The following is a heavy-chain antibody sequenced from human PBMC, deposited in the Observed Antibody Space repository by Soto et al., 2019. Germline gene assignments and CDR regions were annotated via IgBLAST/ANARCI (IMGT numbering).Heavy chain of an antibody. CDR1: GGSISSFY. V-gene: IGHV4-59*01. CDR2: IYYSGST. Sequence: SETLSLTSTVSGGSISSFYWSWIRQPPGKGLEWIGYIYYSGSTNYNPSLKSRVTISVDTSKNQFSLKLSSVTAADTAVYYCARGSSHVVRFLEWLSNPNWFDPWGQGTLVTVSS. D-gene: IGHD3-3*01. J-gene: IGHJ5*02. CDR3: ARGSSHVVRFLEWLSNPNWFDP.